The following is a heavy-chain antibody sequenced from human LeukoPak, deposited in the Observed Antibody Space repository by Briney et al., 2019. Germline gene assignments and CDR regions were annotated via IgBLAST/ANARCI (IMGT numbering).Heavy chain of an antibody. J-gene: IGHJ3*02. Sequence: SETLSLTCAVSGGSISNWWSWVRQPPGKGLEWIGEVYHGGTTNYNPSLKSRVTISLDKSKNQFSLKLSSVTAANTAVYYCARNQEKAFGIWGQGTMVTVSS. V-gene: IGHV4-4*02. CDR2: VYHGGTT. CDR1: GGSISNW. CDR3: ARNQEKAFGI.